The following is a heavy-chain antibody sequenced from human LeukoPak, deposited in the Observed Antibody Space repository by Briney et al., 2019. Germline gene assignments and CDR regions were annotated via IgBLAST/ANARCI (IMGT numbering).Heavy chain of an antibody. Sequence: ETLSLTCGVSGGSFSGYYFSWVRQSPEKGLEWIGEINHSGSTNYNPSLKSRVTISVDTAKKQISLRLNSVTAADTAVYYCARNSVPSFYSDTSGYFYYWGQGTLVTVSS. CDR1: GGSFSGYY. D-gene: IGHD3-22*01. CDR3: ARNSVPSFYSDTSGYFYY. J-gene: IGHJ4*02. V-gene: IGHV4-34*01. CDR2: INHSGST.